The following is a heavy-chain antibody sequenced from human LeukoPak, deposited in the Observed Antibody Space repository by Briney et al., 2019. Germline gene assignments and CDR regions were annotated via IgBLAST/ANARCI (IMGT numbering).Heavy chain of an antibody. CDR2: ISSSGSTI. J-gene: IGHJ6*02. CDR3: ARDVYNWNDGMDV. CDR1: GFTFSSYE. Sequence: GGSLRLSCAASGFTFSSYEMNWVRQAPGKGLEWVSYISSSGSTIYYADSVKGRFTISRDNAKNPLYLQMNSLRAEDTAVYYCARDVYNWNDGMDVWGQGTTVTVSS. D-gene: IGHD1-20*01. V-gene: IGHV3-48*03.